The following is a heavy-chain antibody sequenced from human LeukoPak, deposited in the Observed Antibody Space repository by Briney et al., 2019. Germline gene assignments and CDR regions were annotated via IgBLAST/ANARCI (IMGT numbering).Heavy chain of an antibody. D-gene: IGHD3-10*01. CDR2: IYYSGST. Sequence: SETLSLTCTVSGGSISSSSYYWGWIRQPPGKGLEWFGSIYYSGSTYYNPSLKSRVTISVDTSKNQFSLKLSSVTAADTAVYYCARQWFGELPDYWGQGTLVTVSS. V-gene: IGHV4-39*01. CDR1: GGSISSSSYY. CDR3: ARQWFGELPDY. J-gene: IGHJ4*02.